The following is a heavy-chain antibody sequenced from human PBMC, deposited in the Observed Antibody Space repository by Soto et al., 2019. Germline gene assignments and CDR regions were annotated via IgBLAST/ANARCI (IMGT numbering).Heavy chain of an antibody. CDR2: IYHSGST. CDR1: GGSISSSNW. Sequence: QVQLQESGPGLVKPSGTLSLTCAVSGGSISSSNWWSWVRQPPGKGLEWIGEIYHSGSTNYNPSPRRRVTLTVDKSRSQCARRRGSVTGAERAVYSGGRGGGIAAGGGSGFDPWGQGTLVTVSS. V-gene: IGHV4-4*02. J-gene: IGHJ5*02. D-gene: IGHD6-13*01. CDR3: GRGGGIAAGGGSGFDP.